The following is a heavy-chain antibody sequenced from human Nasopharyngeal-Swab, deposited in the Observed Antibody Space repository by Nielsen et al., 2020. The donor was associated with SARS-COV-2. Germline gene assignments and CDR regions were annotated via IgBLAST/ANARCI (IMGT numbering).Heavy chain of an antibody. D-gene: IGHD1-26*01. V-gene: IGHV3-21*01. CDR2: ISTSSTYI. CDR3: ARILHSGSYQRDFYGLDV. CDR1: GFIFSNYL. J-gene: IGHJ6*02. Sequence: GESLKISCAASGFIFSNYLMNWVRQAPGKGLEWVSSISTSSTYIYYADSMEGRFTISRDNSKNSLYLQMNSLRAEDTAVYYCARILHSGSYQRDFYGLDVWGQGTTVTVSS.